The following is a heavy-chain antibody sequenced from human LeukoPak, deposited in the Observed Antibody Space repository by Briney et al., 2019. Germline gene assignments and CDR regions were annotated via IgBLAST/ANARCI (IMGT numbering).Heavy chain of an antibody. CDR2: IIPIFGTA. CDR3: ARGVVPAAIGGFYYYMDV. Sequence: SVKVSCKASGGTFSSYAISWVRQAPGQGLEWMGGIIPIFGTANYAQKFQGRVTITADESTSTAYMELSSLRSEDTAVYYCARGVVPAAIGGFYYYMDVWGKGTTVTVSS. D-gene: IGHD2-2*01. V-gene: IGHV1-69*13. CDR1: GGTFSSYA. J-gene: IGHJ6*03.